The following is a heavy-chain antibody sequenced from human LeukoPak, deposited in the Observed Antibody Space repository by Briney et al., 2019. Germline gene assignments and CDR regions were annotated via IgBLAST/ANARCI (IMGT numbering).Heavy chain of an antibody. CDR3: ARTYYGDYGDNWFDP. V-gene: IGHV1-8*01. CDR1: GYTFTSYD. J-gene: IGHJ5*02. Sequence: ASVKVSCKASGYTFTSYDTNWVRQATGQGLEWMGWMNPNSGNTGYAQKFQGRVTMTRNTSISTAYMELSSLRSEDTAVYYCARTYYGDYGDNWFDPWGQGTLVTVSS. CDR2: MNPNSGNT. D-gene: IGHD4-17*01.